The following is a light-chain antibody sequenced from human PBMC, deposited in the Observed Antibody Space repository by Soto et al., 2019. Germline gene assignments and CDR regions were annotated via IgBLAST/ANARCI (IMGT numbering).Light chain of an antibody. CDR1: SSNIGSNT. CDR3: AAWDDSLDVV. Sequence: QSVLTQPPSASGTPGQRVTISSSGSSSNIGSNTVNWYQQLPGTAPKVLIYSNDQRPSGVPDRFSGSKSGTSASLAISGLQSEDEADYYCAAWDDSLDVVFGGGTKLTVL. CDR2: SND. V-gene: IGLV1-44*01. J-gene: IGLJ2*01.